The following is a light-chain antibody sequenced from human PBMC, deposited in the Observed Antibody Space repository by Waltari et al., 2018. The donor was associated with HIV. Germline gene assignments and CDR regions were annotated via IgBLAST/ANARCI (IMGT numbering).Light chain of an antibody. CDR1: SGLVSTPSH. J-gene: IGLJ3*02. CDR2: STN. CDR3: VLYMGSGTWV. V-gene: IGLV8-61*01. Sequence: QTVVTQEPSLSVSPGWTVQVTCGLTSGLVSTPSHPTWYQQSPGQAPRTLIYSTNTRSSGVPDRFSGSILGNKAALTITGAQADDESDYYCVLYMGSGTWVFGGGTKLTVL.